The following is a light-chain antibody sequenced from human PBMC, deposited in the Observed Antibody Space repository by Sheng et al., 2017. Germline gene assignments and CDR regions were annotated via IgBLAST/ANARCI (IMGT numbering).Light chain of an antibody. Sequence: QLVLTQPPSVSGAPGQRVTISCTGTSSNIGAGYDVHWYQQTPGTAPKLLIYGNSNRPSGVPDRFSGSKSGTSASLAITGLQAEDEADYYCQSFDSSLSGSVFGGGTKLTVL. CDR3: QSFDSSLSGSV. V-gene: IGLV1-40*01. J-gene: IGLJ3*02. CDR2: GNS. CDR1: SSNIGAGYD.